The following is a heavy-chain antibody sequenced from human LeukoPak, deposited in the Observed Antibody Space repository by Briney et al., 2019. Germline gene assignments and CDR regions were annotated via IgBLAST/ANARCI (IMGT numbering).Heavy chain of an antibody. J-gene: IGHJ6*03. CDR1: GDSFRNSGYY. CDR3: MRHRNYYSYMDV. Sequence: PSETLSLTCTASGDSFRNSGYYWGRIRQSPGKGLEWIGSIFYSGSTYYKPSLESRVTVSVDTSKNQFSLKLSSVTAADSAVDYCMRHRNYYSYMDVWGKGTTVTVSS. CDR2: IFYSGST. V-gene: IGHV4-39*01.